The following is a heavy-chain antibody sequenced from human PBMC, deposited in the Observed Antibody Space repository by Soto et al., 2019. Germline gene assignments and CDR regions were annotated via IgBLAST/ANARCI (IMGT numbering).Heavy chain of an antibody. Sequence: EVQVLQSGGGLVPPGGSLRLSCAGSGFTFINTGMSWVRQAPGQGLEWVSAITGNGDTTYYADSVKGRFTISRDNSKSTLYLQMNSVRAEDTAVYYCAKIDGYFDYWGQGTLVTVSS. CDR1: GFTFINTG. CDR2: ITGNGDTT. D-gene: IGHD3-22*01. CDR3: AKIDGYFDY. V-gene: IGHV3-23*01. J-gene: IGHJ4*02.